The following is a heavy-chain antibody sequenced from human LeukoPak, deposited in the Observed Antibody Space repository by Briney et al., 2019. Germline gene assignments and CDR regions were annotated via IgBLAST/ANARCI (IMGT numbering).Heavy chain of an antibody. D-gene: IGHD2/OR15-2a*01. CDR1: GFTFDDYA. J-gene: IGHJ3*02. CDR3: ARDVFWYYSAFDI. Sequence: PGGSLRLSCAASGFTFDDYAMHWVRQAPGKGLEWVSGISCNSGSIDYADSVKGRFTISRDNAKNSLYLQMNSLRAEDTALYYCARDVFWYYSAFDIWGQGTMVTVSS. CDR2: ISCNSGSI. V-gene: IGHV3-9*01.